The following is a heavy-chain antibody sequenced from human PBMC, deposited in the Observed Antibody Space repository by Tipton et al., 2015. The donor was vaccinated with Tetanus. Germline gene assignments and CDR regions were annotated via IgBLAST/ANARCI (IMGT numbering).Heavy chain of an antibody. D-gene: IGHD3-10*01. CDR2: IYPGDSDT. V-gene: IGHV5-51*01. CDR3: ARLRGVRGVNDASDI. Sequence: QLVQSGTEVKEPGESLKISCQASGYSFTSYWIGWVRQMPGKGLDWMGVIYPGDSDTRYSPSFQGQVTISADKSISTAYLQWSNLKASDTATYYCARLRGVRGVNDASDIWGQGTMVTVSS. J-gene: IGHJ3*02. CDR1: GYSFTSYW.